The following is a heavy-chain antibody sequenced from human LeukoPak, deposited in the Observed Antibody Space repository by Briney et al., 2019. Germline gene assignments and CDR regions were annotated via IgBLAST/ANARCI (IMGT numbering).Heavy chain of an antibody. CDR2: ISGSGGST. CDR3: TKGAKVTYFDY. J-gene: IGHJ4*02. D-gene: IGHD4-17*01. Sequence: GGALRLSCAGSGFTFSSYAMSWVRQAPGKGLAWVSAISGSGGSTYYADSVKGRFTISRDNSKNTLYLQMNSLRAEDTAVYYWTKGAKVTYFDYWGQGTLVTVS. CDR1: GFTFSSYA. V-gene: IGHV3-23*01.